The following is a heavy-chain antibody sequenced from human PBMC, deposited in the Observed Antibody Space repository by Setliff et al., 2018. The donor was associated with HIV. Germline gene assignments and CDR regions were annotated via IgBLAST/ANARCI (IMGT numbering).Heavy chain of an antibody. CDR3: ARDGHCNFWSGYGYYYYHMDV. V-gene: IGHV1-46*01. D-gene: IGHD3-3*01. CDR1: GYTFTSYY. J-gene: IGHJ6*03. Sequence: ASVKVSCKASGYTFTSYYMHWVRQAPGQGLEWLGIINPSGGTTNYAQKFQGRVAMTRDTSTSTLYMELSSLRSEDTAVYYCARDGHCNFWSGYGYYYYHMDVWGKGTTVTVSS. CDR2: INPSGGTT.